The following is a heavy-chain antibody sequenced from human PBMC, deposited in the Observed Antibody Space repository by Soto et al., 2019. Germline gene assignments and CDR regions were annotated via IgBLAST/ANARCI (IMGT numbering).Heavy chain of an antibody. Sequence: PGGSLRLSCAASGFTFSSYAISWVRQAPGKGLEWVSAISGSGGSTYYADSVKGRFTISRDNSKNTLYLQMNSLRAEDTAVYYCAKDITPDHYFDYWGQGTLVTVSS. CDR2: ISGSGGST. CDR3: AKDITPDHYFDY. D-gene: IGHD3-10*01. V-gene: IGHV3-23*01. J-gene: IGHJ4*02. CDR1: GFTFSSYA.